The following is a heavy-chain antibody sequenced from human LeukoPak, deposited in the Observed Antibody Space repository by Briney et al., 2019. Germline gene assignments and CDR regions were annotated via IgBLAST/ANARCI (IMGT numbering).Heavy chain of an antibody. CDR2: IHHSRAT. J-gene: IGHJ4*02. D-gene: IGHD3-22*01. V-gene: IGHV4-34*01. Sequence: SETLSLTCGVYGGPFSGYYWSWIRQPPGKGLEWIGEIHHSRATNYHPSLKSRVTISVDTPRNQFSLKLNSVTAADTAVYYCARVGDTSSYYYYFDYWGQGTLVTVSS. CDR3: ARVGDTSSYYYYFDY. CDR1: GGPFSGYY.